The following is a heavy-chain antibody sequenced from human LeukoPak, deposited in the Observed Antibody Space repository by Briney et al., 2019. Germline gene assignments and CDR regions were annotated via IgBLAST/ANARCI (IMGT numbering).Heavy chain of an antibody. D-gene: IGHD3-22*01. CDR2: IYPGDSDT. J-gene: IGHJ4*02. CDR3: ARLMGDSSGYYYEFVDY. V-gene: IGHV5-51*01. Sequence: PGESLKISCKGSGSSFTSYWIGWVRQMPGKGLEWMGIIYPGDSDTRYSPSFQGQVTISAHKSISTAYLQWSSLKASDTAMYYCARLMGDSSGYYYEFVDYWGQGTLVTVSS. CDR1: GSSFTSYW.